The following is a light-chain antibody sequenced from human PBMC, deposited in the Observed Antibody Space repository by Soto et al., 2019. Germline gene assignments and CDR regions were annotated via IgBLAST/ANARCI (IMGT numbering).Light chain of an antibody. CDR1: SSDVGTYNL. J-gene: IGLJ2*01. V-gene: IGLV2-23*02. CDR3: CSYARSGTLI. CDR2: EVN. Sequence: QSVLTQPASVSGSPGQSITISCTGTSSDVGTYNLVSWYQQHPGKAPKLIIFEVNKRPSGVSSRFSGSKSGNTASLTLSGLQADDEADYYCCSYARSGTLIFGGGTKLTVL.